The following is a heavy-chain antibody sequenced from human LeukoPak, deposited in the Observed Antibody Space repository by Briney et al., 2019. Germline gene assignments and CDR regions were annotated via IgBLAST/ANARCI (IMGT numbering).Heavy chain of an antibody. CDR1: GFTFNNYA. CDR3: ARGRRGGSYYFDY. J-gene: IGHJ4*02. Sequence: PGRSLRLSCAASGFTFNNYAMHWVRQAPGKGLQWVAVISYDGSNKYYADSVKGRFTISRDNSKNTLYLQMNSLRAEDTAVYYCARGRRGGSYYFDYWGQGTLVTVSS. CDR2: ISYDGSNK. V-gene: IGHV3-30*04. D-gene: IGHD1-26*01.